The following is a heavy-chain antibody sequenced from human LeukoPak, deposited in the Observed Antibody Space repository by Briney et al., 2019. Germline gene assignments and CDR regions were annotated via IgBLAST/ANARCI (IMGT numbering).Heavy chain of an antibody. Sequence: PGGSLRLSCAASGFTFSSYSMNWVRQAPGKGLEWVSSISSSSSYIYYAASVKGRFTISRDNAKNSLYLQMNSLRAEDTAVYYCARGTTVTDYWGQGTLVTVSS. V-gene: IGHV3-21*01. CDR3: ARGTTVTDY. J-gene: IGHJ4*02. D-gene: IGHD4-17*01. CDR1: GFTFSSYS. CDR2: ISSSSSYI.